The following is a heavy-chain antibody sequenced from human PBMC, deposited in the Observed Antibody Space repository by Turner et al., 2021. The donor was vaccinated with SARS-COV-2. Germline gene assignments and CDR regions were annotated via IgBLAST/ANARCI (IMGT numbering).Heavy chain of an antibody. V-gene: IGHV3-30*18. CDR1: GFLFSTYG. CDR3: AKARDGYNYFDY. D-gene: IGHD5-12*01. J-gene: IGHJ4*02. Sequence: VQLVESGGGVVQPGRSLRLSWAASGFLFSTYGLHWVRQAPGKGLEWVAVISYDGSNKYYADSVKGRFTISRDNSKNTLYLQMNSLRAEDTAVYYCAKARDGYNYFDYWGQGTLVTVSS. CDR2: ISYDGSNK.